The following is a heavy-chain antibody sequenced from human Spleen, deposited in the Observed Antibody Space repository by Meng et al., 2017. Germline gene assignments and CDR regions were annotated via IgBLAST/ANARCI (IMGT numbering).Heavy chain of an antibody. J-gene: IGHJ4*02. CDR3: ARDEDISAAGKLFGDY. D-gene: IGHD6-13*01. V-gene: IGHV1-2*06. Sequence: QVQLGRSVAEVKKPGASVKGSCKAPGYTFTDYWLHWVRRAPGQGLEWMGRINPKSGDTHYAQRFQGRVTMTGDTSISTAYMELSGLRSDDTAMYYCARDEDISAAGKLFGDYWGQGTLVTVSS. CDR1: GYTFTDYW. CDR2: INPKSGDT.